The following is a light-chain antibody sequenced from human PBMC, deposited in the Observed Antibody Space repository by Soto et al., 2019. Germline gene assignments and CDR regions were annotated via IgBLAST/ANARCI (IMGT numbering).Light chain of an antibody. CDR2: DAS. V-gene: IGKV3-11*01. Sequence: EIVLTQSPATLSLSPGERATLSRRASQSVSSYLAWYQQKPGQAPRLLIYDASNRATGIPARFSGSGSGTDFTLTISSLEPEDVAVYYCQQRSNWPPLTFGGGTKVDIK. CDR3: QQRSNWPPLT. J-gene: IGKJ4*01. CDR1: QSVSSY.